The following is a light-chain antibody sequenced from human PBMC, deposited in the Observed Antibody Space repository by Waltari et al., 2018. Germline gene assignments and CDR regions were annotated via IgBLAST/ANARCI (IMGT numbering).Light chain of an antibody. CDR3: QSGDSSGVVV. V-gene: IGLV3-25*03. J-gene: IGLJ2*01. Sequence: SYELTQPPSVSVSPGQTARITCSGDALPKQFAFWYQQKSGQAPVVVIYKDTERPSGEPHRIYGSSSGTTFTLTISGAQAEDEADYYCQSGDSSGVVVFGGGTKLTVL. CDR2: KDT. CDR1: ALPKQF.